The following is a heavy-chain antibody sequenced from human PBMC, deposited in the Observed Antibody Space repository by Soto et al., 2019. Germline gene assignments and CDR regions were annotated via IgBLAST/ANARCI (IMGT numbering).Heavy chain of an antibody. J-gene: IGHJ5*02. Sequence: SETLSLTCTVSGGSISSYYWSWIRQPPGKGLEWIGYIYYSGSTNCNPSLKSRVTISVDTSKNQFSLKLSSVTAADTAVYYCARWVLWFGELSSSWFDPWGQGTLVTVSS. CDR1: GGSISSYY. D-gene: IGHD3-10*01. CDR3: ARWVLWFGELSSSWFDP. V-gene: IGHV4-59*08. CDR2: IYYSGST.